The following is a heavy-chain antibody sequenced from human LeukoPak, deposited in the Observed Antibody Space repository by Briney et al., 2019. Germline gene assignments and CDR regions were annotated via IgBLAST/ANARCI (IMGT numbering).Heavy chain of an antibody. CDR3: ARRPIKPRTYYYDSSGYYLPKDAFDI. J-gene: IGHJ3*02. Sequence: ASVKVSCKASGYTFTGYYMHWVRQAPGQGLEWMGRINPNSGGTNYAQKFQGRVTMTGDTSISTAYMELSRLRSDDTAVYYCARRPIKPRTYYYDSSGYYLPKDAFDIWGQGTMVTVSS. D-gene: IGHD3-22*01. CDR2: INPNSGGT. V-gene: IGHV1-2*06. CDR1: GYTFTGYY.